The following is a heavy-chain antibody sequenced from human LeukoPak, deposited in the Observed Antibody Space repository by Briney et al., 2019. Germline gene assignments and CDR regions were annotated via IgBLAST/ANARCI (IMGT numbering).Heavy chain of an antibody. Sequence: GGSLRLSCAASGFTFSDYYMSWVRQAPGKGLEWVSSISSSSSYIYYADSVKGRFTISRDNAKNSLYLQMNSLRAEDTAVHYCASEAPIGPPGDYWGQGTLVTASS. CDR2: ISSSSSYI. V-gene: IGHV3-21*01. CDR3: ASEAPIGPPGDY. J-gene: IGHJ4*02. D-gene: IGHD2-15*01. CDR1: GFTFSDYY.